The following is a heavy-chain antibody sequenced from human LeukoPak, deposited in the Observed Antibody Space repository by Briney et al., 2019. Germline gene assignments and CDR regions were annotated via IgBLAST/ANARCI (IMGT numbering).Heavy chain of an antibody. V-gene: IGHV1-69*13. J-gene: IGHJ3*02. CDR1: GYTFTSYG. CDR2: TIPIFGAA. Sequence: GASVKVSCKASGYTFTSYGINWVRQAPGQGLEWMGGTIPIFGAAKFAQKFQDRVTIYADESTSTAYMEVSSLRSEDTALYFCARGNRDDAFDIWGQGTMVTVSS. D-gene: IGHD1-1*01. CDR3: ARGNRDDAFDI.